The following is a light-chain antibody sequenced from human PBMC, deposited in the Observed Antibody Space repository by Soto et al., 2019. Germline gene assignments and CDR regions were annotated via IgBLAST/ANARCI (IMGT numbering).Light chain of an antibody. CDR1: SSNIGAGYD. CDR3: QSYDGSLSGWV. V-gene: IGLV1-40*01. J-gene: IGLJ3*02. CDR2: GNG. Sequence: QSVLTQPPSVSGAPGQRVTISCTGSSSNIGAGYDVHWYQQLPGTAPKLLIYGNGNRPSGVPDRFSGSKSGTSASLAITGLQAEDDTDYYCQSYDGSLSGWVFGGGTKLTVL.